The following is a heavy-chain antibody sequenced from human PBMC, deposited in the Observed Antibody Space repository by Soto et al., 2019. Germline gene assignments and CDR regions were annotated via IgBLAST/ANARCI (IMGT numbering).Heavy chain of an antibody. CDR2: IYYSGST. Sequence: SETLSLTCTVSGGSISSSSYYWGWIRQPPGKGLEWIGSIYYSGSTYYNPSLKSRVTISVDTSKNQFSLKLSSVTAADTAVYYCATEWGVYYFDYWGQGTLVTGSS. D-gene: IGHD1-26*01. V-gene: IGHV4-39*01. CDR3: ATEWGVYYFDY. CDR1: GGSISSSSYY. J-gene: IGHJ4*02.